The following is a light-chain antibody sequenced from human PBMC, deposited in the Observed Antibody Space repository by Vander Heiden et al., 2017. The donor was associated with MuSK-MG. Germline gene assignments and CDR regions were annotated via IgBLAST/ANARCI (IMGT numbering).Light chain of an antibody. CDR2: AAS. CDR3: RQGYSTLYT. J-gene: IGKJ2*01. CDR1: QSISSY. V-gene: IGKV1-39*01. Sequence: DMWMTQSPPSLSATVGDRVSITCRASQSISSYLNWYQQKPGKAPKLLIYAASSVQSGVPSRFSGSGSGTDFTLTMSSRQPEDFATYYCRQGYSTLYTFGQGTKLEIK.